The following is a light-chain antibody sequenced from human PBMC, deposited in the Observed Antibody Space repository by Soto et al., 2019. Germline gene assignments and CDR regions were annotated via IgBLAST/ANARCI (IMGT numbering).Light chain of an antibody. J-gene: IGKJ1*01. CDR3: QQRSNWPWT. CDR1: QSVSTY. V-gene: IGKV3-11*01. Sequence: EIVLTQSPATLSLSPGERATLSCRASQSVSTYLAWYQQKPGQAPGLLIYDASKRATGIPARFSGSGSGTDFTLTIGTLEPEDFAVYYCQQRSNWPWTFGQGTKVEIK. CDR2: DAS.